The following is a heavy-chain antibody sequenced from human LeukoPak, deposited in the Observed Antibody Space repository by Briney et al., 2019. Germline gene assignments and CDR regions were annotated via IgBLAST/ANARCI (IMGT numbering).Heavy chain of an antibody. V-gene: IGHV3-21*01. J-gene: IGHJ4*02. CDR3: ARDLAWGAY. CDR1: GFTFSIYT. Sequence: PGGSLRLSCVASGFTFSIYTMSWVRQAPGKGLEWVSSITSSSSSIYSADSVKGRLTISRDNAKNSLYLEMNSLRGEDTAAYYCARDLAWGAYWGQGTLVTVSS. D-gene: IGHD4/OR15-4a*01. CDR2: ITSSSSSI.